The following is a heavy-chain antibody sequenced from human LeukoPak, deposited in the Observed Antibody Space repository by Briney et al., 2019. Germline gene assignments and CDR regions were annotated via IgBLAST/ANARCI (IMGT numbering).Heavy chain of an antibody. Sequence: PGGSLRLSCAASGFTFSSYSMNWVRQAPGKGLEWVSYISSSSTIYYADSVKGRFTISRDNAKNSLYLQMNSLRAEDTAVYYCASSQSGGAFDIWGQGTMVTVSS. CDR2: ISSSSTI. CDR3: ASSQSGGAFDI. D-gene: IGHD1-26*01. V-gene: IGHV3-48*04. J-gene: IGHJ3*02. CDR1: GFTFSSYS.